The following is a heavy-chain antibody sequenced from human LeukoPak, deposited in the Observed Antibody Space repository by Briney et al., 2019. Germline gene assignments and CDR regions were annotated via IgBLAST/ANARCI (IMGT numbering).Heavy chain of an antibody. CDR1: GFTFSSYW. V-gene: IGHV3-7*01. CDR3: ARDASSSRYRNYYYMDV. Sequence: PGGSLRLSCAASGFTFSSYWMSWVRQAPGKGLEWVANIKQDGSEKYYVDSVKGRFTISRDNAKNSLYLQMNSLRAEDTAVYYCARDASSSRYRNYYYMDVWGKGTTVTVSS. CDR2: IKQDGSEK. J-gene: IGHJ6*03. D-gene: IGHD6-13*01.